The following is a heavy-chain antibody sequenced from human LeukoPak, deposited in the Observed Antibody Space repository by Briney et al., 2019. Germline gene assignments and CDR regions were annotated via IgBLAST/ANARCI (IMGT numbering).Heavy chain of an antibody. CDR2: ISSSGSTI. CDR1: GFTFSNYE. D-gene: IGHD5-18*01. CDR3: ARRGYSSSFDY. Sequence: GGSLRLSCAASGFTFSNYEMNWVRQAPGKGLGWVSYISSSGSTIYYADSVKGRFTISRDNSKNTLYLQMNSLRAEDTAVYYCARRGYSSSFDYWGQGTLVTVSS. J-gene: IGHJ4*02. V-gene: IGHV3-48*03.